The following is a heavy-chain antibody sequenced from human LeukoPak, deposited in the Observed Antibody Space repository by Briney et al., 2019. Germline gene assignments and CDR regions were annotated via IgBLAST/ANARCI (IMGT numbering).Heavy chain of an antibody. D-gene: IGHD2-15*01. CDR3: ARDKAYCSGGSCYVLDY. Sequence: ASVKVSCKASGYTFTGYYMHWVRQAPGQGLEWIGRIDPNSGGTNYAQKFQGRVTMTRDTSISTAYMELSRLRSDDTAVYYCARDKAYCSGGSCYVLDYWGQGTLVTVSS. J-gene: IGHJ4*02. CDR2: IDPNSGGT. CDR1: GYTFTGYY. V-gene: IGHV1-2*06.